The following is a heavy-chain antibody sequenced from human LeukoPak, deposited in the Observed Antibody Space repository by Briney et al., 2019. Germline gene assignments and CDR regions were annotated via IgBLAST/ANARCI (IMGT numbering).Heavy chain of an antibody. Sequence: SETLSLTCAVYGGSFSGYYWSWIRQPPGRGLEWIGEINHSGSTNYNPSLKSRVTISVDTSKNQFSLKLSSVTAADTAVYYCARGSRMSSWYWGQGTLVTVSS. CDR3: ARGSRMSSWY. D-gene: IGHD6-13*01. J-gene: IGHJ4*02. V-gene: IGHV4-34*01. CDR1: GGSFSGYY. CDR2: INHSGST.